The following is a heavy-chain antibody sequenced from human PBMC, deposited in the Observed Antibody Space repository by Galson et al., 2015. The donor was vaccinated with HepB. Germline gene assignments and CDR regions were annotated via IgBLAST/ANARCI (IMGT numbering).Heavy chain of an antibody. Sequence: QSGAEVKKPGESLRISCKGSGYSFTSYWISWVRQMPGKGLEWMGRIDPSDSYTNYSPSFQGHVTISADKSISTAYLQWSSLKASDTAMYYCARHPKAEYYDFWSGSQTPFDYWGRGTLVTVSS. J-gene: IGHJ4*02. CDR3: ARHPKAEYYDFWSGSQTPFDY. D-gene: IGHD3-3*01. V-gene: IGHV5-10-1*01. CDR2: IDPSDSYT. CDR1: GYSFTSYW.